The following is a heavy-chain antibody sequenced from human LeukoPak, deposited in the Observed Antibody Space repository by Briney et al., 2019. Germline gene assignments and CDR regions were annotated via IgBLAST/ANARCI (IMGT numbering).Heavy chain of an antibody. CDR1: GGSISSSSYY. D-gene: IGHD2/OR15-2a*01. Sequence: SETLSLTCTVSGGSISSSSYYWGWIRQPPGKGLEWIGSIYYSGSTYYNPSLKSRVTISVDTSKNQFSLKLSSVTAADTAVYYCARVSTMTAYYYYMDVWGKGTTVTVSS. V-gene: IGHV4-39*07. J-gene: IGHJ6*03. CDR3: ARVSTMTAYYYYMDV. CDR2: IYYSGST.